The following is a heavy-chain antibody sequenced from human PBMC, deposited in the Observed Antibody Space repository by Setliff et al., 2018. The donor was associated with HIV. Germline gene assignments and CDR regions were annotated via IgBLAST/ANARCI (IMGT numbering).Heavy chain of an antibody. CDR1: GYTFTGYF. J-gene: IGHJ4*02. CDR3: AKNYFDTSGWSAVDY. D-gene: IGHD3-22*01. Sequence: GASVKVSCKVSGYTFTGYFIHWVRQAPGQGFEWMGWMNPNTGNTHYAPKFQGRVTMTRDTSITTAYMEMTKLTSDDTAVYYCAKNYFDTSGWSAVDYWGQGTLVTVSS. CDR2: MNPNTGNT. V-gene: IGHV1-2*02.